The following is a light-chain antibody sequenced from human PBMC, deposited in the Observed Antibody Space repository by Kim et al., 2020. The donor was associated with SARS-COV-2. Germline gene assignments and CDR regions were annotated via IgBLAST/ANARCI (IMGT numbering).Light chain of an antibody. Sequence: DIVMTQSPLSLPVTPGEPASISCRSSQSLLDSNGYKYLDWYLQKPGQSPQLLIYLGSNRASGVPDRFSGSGSGTDFTLKISRVETEHVGVYYFMQSLQTPITFGQGTRPAIK. V-gene: IGKV2-28*01. CDR3: MQSLQTPIT. J-gene: IGKJ5*01. CDR1: QSLLDSNGYKY. CDR2: LGS.